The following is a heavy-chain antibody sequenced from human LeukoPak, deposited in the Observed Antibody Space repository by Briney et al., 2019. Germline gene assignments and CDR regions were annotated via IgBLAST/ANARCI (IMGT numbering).Heavy chain of an antibody. J-gene: IGHJ5*02. CDR1: GFTLNNYA. CDR3: VRVEYSSSSKFDP. CDR2: TSSSDAGT. D-gene: IGHD6-6*01. Sequence: GGSLRLSCAASGFTLNNYAMSWVRQAPGKGLEWVSATSSSDAGTYHADSVRGRFTISRDNSKNTLYLQMNSLRAEDAAVYYCVRVEYSSSSKFDPWGQGTLVTVSS. V-gene: IGHV3-23*01.